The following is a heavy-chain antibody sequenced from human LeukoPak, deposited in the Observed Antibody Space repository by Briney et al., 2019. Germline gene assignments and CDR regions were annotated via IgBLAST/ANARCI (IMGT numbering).Heavy chain of an antibody. J-gene: IGHJ5*02. CDR1: GGSFSGYY. Sequence: LETLSLTCAVYGGSFSGYYWSWIRQPPGKGLEWIGEINHSGSTNYNPSLKSRVTISVDTSKNQFSLKLSSVTAADTAVYYCARRIVVVPAARSCWFAPWGQGTLVTVSS. CDR2: INHSGST. D-gene: IGHD2-2*01. CDR3: ARRIVVVPAARSCWFAP. V-gene: IGHV4-34*01.